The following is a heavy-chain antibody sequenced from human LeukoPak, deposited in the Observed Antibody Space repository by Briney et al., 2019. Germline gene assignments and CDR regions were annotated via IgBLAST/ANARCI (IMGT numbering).Heavy chain of an antibody. CDR1: GGSISSYY. CDR3: ARGYSNSWYYFDY. V-gene: IGHV4-4*09. CDR2: IYSTGRS. Sequence: SETLSLTYTVSGGSISSYYWSWIRQPPGKGLEWIGYIYSTGRSNYSPSLESRVTISIDTSKSHFSLKLTSVTAADTAVYYCARGYSNSWYYFDYWGQGTLVTVSS. D-gene: IGHD6-13*01. J-gene: IGHJ4*02.